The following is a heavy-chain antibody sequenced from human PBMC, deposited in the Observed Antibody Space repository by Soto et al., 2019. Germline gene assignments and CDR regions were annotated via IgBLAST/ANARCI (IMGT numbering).Heavy chain of an antibody. Sequence: SETLSLTCTVSGGSISSGGYYWSWIRQHPGKGLEWIGYIYYSGSTYYNPSLKSRVTISVDTSKNQFSLKLSSVTAADTAVYYCARVGYGDYTLFDYWGQGTLVTVS. CDR3: ARVGYGDYTLFDY. CDR1: GGSISSGGYY. J-gene: IGHJ4*02. D-gene: IGHD4-17*01. V-gene: IGHV4-31*03. CDR2: IYYSGST.